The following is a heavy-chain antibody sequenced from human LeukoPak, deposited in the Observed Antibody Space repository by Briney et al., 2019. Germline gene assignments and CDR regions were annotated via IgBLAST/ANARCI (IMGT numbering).Heavy chain of an antibody. Sequence: GGSLRLSCAASGFTFSSYWMHWVRQAPGKGLVWVSAISGNGGSTNYADSVKGRFTISRDNSKNALYLQMDSLRAEDTAVYYCARDLYHGGYWGQGTLVTVPS. D-gene: IGHD2-2*01. CDR1: GFTFSSYW. V-gene: IGHV3-23*01. CDR3: ARDLYHGGY. CDR2: ISGNGGST. J-gene: IGHJ4*02.